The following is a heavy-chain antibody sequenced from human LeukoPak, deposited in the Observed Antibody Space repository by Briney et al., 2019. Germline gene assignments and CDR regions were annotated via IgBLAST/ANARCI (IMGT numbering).Heavy chain of an antibody. Sequence: GGSLRLSCAASGFTFSSYAMHWVRQAPGKGLEWVAVISYDGSNKYYADSVKGRFTISRDNSKNTLYLQMNSLRAEDTAVYYCARERIKTNTYYYGMDVWGQGTLVTVSS. CDR3: ARERIKTNTYYYGMDV. V-gene: IGHV3-30*04. J-gene: IGHJ6*02. D-gene: IGHD5-18*01. CDR1: GFTFSSYA. CDR2: ISYDGSNK.